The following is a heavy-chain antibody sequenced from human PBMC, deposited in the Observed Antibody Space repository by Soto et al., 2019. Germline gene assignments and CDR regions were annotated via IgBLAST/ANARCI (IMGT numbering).Heavy chain of an antibody. J-gene: IGHJ4*02. V-gene: IGHV3-21*06. CDR2: ISSTTNYI. CDR3: ARESEDLTSNFDY. CDR1: GFTFTRFS. Sequence: GGSLRLSCAASGFTFTRFSMNWVRQAPGKGLEWVSSISSTTNYIYYGDSMKGRFTISRDNAKNSLYLEMNSLRAEDTAVYYCARESEDLTSNFDYWGQGTMVTVYS.